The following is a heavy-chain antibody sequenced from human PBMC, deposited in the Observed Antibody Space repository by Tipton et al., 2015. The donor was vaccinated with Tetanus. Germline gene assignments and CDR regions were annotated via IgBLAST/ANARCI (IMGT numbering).Heavy chain of an antibody. V-gene: IGHV4-31*01. CDR2: IYYSGST. D-gene: IGHD3-10*01. Sequence: TLSLTCTVSGASFRNDGYYWSWVRQHPGRGLEWIGYIYYSGSTYYNPSLKSPVTISVDTSKNQFSLTVSSVTAADTAVYYCARSKLLWFGESLSGFDSWGQGTLVTVSA. J-gene: IGHJ4*02. CDR1: GASFRNDGYY. CDR3: ARSKLLWFGESLSGFDS.